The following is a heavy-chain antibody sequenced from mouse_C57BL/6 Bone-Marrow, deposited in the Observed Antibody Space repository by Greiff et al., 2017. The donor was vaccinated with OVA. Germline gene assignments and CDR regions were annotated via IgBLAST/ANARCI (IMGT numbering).Heavy chain of an antibody. CDR1: GYSFTGYF. CDR3: ARSNYYGSGGYFDY. CDR2: INPYNGDT. Sequence: EVKLQESGPELVKPGDSVKISCKASGYSFTGYFMNWVMQSHGKSLEWIGRINPYNGDTFYNQKFKGKATLTVDKSSSTAHMELRSLTSEDSAVYYCARSNYYGSGGYFDYWGQGTTLTVSS. V-gene: IGHV1-20*01. D-gene: IGHD1-1*01. J-gene: IGHJ2*01.